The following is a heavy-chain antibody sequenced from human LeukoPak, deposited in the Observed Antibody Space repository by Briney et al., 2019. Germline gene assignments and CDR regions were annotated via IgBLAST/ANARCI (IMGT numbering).Heavy chain of an antibody. CDR3: VRNSGELGA. D-gene: IGHD2-21*01. Sequence: GGSLRLSCAASGFTVSNNYMSWVRRAAGKGLEWVALIYSSGGPYYADSVKGRFTISRDNSKNTLHLQMNSLRAEDTAVYYCVRNSGELGAWGQGTLVTVPS. CDR1: GFTVSNNY. J-gene: IGHJ5*02. V-gene: IGHV3-53*01. CDR2: IYSSGGP.